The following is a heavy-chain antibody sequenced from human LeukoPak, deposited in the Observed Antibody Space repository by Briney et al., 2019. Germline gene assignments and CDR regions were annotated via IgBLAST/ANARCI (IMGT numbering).Heavy chain of an antibody. J-gene: IGHJ5*02. D-gene: IGHD1-20*01. V-gene: IGHV2-5*02. CDR3: AHSITGTTVNWFDP. CDR1: GFSLSTSGVG. Sequence: KASGPTLVIPTQTLTLTCTFSGFSLSTSGVGVGWIRQPPGMALEWLALIYWDDDKRYSPSLKSRLTITKDTSKNQVVLTMTNMDPVDTATYYCAHSITGTTVNWFDPWGQGTLVTVSS. CDR2: IYWDDDK.